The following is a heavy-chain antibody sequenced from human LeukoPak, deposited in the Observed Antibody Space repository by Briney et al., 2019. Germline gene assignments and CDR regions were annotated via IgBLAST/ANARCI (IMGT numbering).Heavy chain of an antibody. CDR1: GFTFSDYY. CDR2: ISSSGSTM. D-gene: IGHD3-10*01. CDR3: ARDSGTTGEVKFDP. V-gene: IGHV3-11*01. J-gene: IGHJ5*02. Sequence: GGSLRLSCAASGFTFSDYYMSWIRQAPGKGLEYISYISSSGSTMFYADSVNGRFTISRDNAKNSLYLQMNSLRAEDTAVYYCARDSGTTGEVKFDPWGQGTLVTVSS.